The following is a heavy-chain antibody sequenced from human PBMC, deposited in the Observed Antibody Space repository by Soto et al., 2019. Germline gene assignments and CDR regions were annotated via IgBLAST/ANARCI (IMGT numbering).Heavy chain of an antibody. D-gene: IGHD1-26*01. J-gene: IGHJ4*02. CDR1: GGTFRSYS. V-gene: IGHV1-69*01. CDR2: IIPIFGTA. Sequence: QVQLAQSGAEGKKPGSSVKVSCKASGGTFRSYSINWVRQAPGQGLEWMGEIIPIFGTANYAQKFQGRVTITADESTSTAYMGLSSLRSEDTAVYYCARDGGRHSGGIDYWGQGTLVTVSS. CDR3: ARDGGRHSGGIDY.